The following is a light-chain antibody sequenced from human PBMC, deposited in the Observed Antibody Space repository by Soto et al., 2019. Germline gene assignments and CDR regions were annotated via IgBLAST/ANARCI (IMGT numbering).Light chain of an antibody. CDR1: QSISSY. V-gene: IGKV1-39*01. CDR2: AAS. Sequence: DIQMTQSPSSLSASVGDRVTITCRASQSISSYLNWYQQKPGQAPKLLIYAASSLQSGVPSRFSGSGSATDFTLTISSLQPEDFATYYCQQSYSTPRTFGQGTEVEVK. J-gene: IGKJ1*01. CDR3: QQSYSTPRT.